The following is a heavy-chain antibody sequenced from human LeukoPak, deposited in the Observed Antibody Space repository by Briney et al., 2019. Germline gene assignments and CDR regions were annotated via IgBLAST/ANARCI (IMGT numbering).Heavy chain of an antibody. CDR2: INPNSGGT. Sequence: GAPVKVSCKASGYTFTDYYIHWVRQAPGQGLEWMGWINPNSGGTNYAQKFQGRVTMTRDTSISTAYMELSRLRSDDTAVYYCARSDLSYFWSGPDYYYYGMDVWGQGTTVTVSS. CDR1: GYTFTDYY. CDR3: ARSDLSYFWSGPDYYYYGMDV. D-gene: IGHD3-3*01. V-gene: IGHV1-2*02. J-gene: IGHJ6*02.